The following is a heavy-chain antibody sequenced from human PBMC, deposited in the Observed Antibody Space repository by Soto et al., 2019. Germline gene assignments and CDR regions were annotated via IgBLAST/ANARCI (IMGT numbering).Heavy chain of an antibody. CDR2: INPNSGGT. J-gene: IGHJ4*02. CDR1: GYTFTGYY. V-gene: IGHV1-2*04. Sequence: GASVKVSCKASGYTFTGYYMHWVRQAPGQGLEWMGWINPNSGGTNYAQKFQGWVTMTRDTSMSTAYMELSSLRSEDTAVYYCARDFPGRYSGYATGNFDYWGQGTLVTVSS. D-gene: IGHD5-12*01. CDR3: ARDFPGRYSGYATGNFDY.